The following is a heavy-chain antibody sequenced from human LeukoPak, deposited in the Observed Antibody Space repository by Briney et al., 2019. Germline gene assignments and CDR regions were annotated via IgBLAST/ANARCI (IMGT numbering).Heavy chain of an antibody. CDR1: GDSVSSNSAA. V-gene: IGHV6-1*01. J-gene: IGHJ5*02. D-gene: IGHD3-22*01. Sequence: SQTLSLTCAISGDSVSSNSAAWNWIRQSPSRGLEWLGRTYYRSKWYNDYAVSVKSRITINPDTSKNQFSLKLSSVTAADTAVYYCARHPPYYDSTRSWFDPWGQGTLVTVSS. CDR3: ARHPPYYDSTRSWFDP. CDR2: TYYRSKWYN.